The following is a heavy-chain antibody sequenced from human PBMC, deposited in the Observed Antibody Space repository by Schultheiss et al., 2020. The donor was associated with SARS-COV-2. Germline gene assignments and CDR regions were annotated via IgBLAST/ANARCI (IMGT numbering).Heavy chain of an antibody. CDR2: ISGSGGST. J-gene: IGHJ6*02. V-gene: IGHV3-23*01. D-gene: IGHD3-10*01. Sequence: GGSLRLSCVGSGFTFSTYAMTWVRQAPGKGLEWVSAISGSGGSTYYADSVKGRFTISRDNSKLYLQMNSLRAEDTAVYYCARSGGFLVVRGLRHFGMDVWGQGTTVTVSS. CDR1: GFTFSTYA. CDR3: ARSGGFLVVRGLRHFGMDV.